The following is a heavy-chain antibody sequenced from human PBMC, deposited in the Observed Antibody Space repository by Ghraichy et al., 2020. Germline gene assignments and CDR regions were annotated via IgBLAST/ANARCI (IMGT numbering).Heavy chain of an antibody. V-gene: IGHV1-69*13. D-gene: IGHD2-2*01. CDR1: GGAFSSYP. J-gene: IGHJ5*02. Sequence: SVKVSCKASGGAFSSYPISWVRQAPGQGLEWMGGIIPMFAKATYAQNFQGRVTITADESTSTAYMEMSSLRSEDTAVYFCARGGQYCKSTSCYEVDGDNWFDPWGQGTLVTVSS. CDR2: IIPMFAKA. CDR3: ARGGQYCKSTSCYEVDGDNWFDP.